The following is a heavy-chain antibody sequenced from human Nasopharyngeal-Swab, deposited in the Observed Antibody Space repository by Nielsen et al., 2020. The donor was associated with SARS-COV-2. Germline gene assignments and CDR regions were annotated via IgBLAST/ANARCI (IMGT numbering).Heavy chain of an antibody. CDR1: GFTFSSYA. CDR3: ARDQGSSWYTYYYYYGMDV. D-gene: IGHD6-13*01. CDR2: ISYDGSKK. Sequence: GGSLRLSCAASGFTFSSYAMHWVRQAPGKGLVWVAVISYDGSKKYYADSVKGRFTISRDNSKNTLYLQMNSLRAEDTAVYYCARDQGSSWYTYYYYYGMDVWGQGTTVTVPS. V-gene: IGHV3-30-3*01. J-gene: IGHJ6*02.